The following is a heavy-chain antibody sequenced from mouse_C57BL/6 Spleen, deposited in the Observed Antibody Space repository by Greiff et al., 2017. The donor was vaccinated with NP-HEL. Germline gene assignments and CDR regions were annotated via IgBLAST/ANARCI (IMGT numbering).Heavy chain of an antibody. CDR2: IYPGNGDT. CDR1: GYTFTSYN. J-gene: IGHJ3*01. CDR3: ARSSYYGSSSAWFAY. D-gene: IGHD1-1*01. Sequence: QVQLQQSGAELVRPGASVKMSCKASGYTFTSYNMHWVKQTPRQGLEWIGAIYPGNGDTSYNQKFKGKATLTVDKSSRTASMQLSSLTSEDSAVYFCARSSYYGSSSAWFAYWGQGTLVTVSA. V-gene: IGHV1-12*01.